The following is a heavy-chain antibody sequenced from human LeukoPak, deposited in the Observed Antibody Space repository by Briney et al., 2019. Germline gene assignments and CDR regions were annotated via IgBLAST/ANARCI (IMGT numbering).Heavy chain of an antibody. CDR2: ISAYNGNT. V-gene: IGHV1-18*01. J-gene: IGHJ3*02. CDR3: ARPSYSSGWYSSAFDI. Sequence: ASVKVSCKASGYTFTSYGISWVRQAPGQGLEWMGWISAYNGNTNYAQKLQGRVTMTTDTSTSTAYMELRSLRSDDTAVYYCARPSYSSGWYSSAFDIWGQGTMVTVSS. CDR1: GYTFTSYG. D-gene: IGHD6-19*01.